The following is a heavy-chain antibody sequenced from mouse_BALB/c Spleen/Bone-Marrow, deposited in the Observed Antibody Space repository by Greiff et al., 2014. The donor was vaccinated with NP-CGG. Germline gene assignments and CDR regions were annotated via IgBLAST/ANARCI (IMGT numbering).Heavy chain of an antibody. CDR2: IYPGDGDT. CDR3: ARGVPMDY. J-gene: IGHJ4*01. CDR1: GYAFSSYW. Sequence: VKLMEFGAELVRPGSSVKISCKASGYAFSSYWMNWVRQRPGQGLEWIGQIYPGDGDTNYKGKFKGKATLTADKSSSTAYMQPSSLTSEDSAVYFCARGVPMDYWGQGTSVTVSS. V-gene: IGHV1-80*01.